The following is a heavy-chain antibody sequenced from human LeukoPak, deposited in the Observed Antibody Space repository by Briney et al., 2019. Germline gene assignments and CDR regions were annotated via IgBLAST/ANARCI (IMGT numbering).Heavy chain of an antibody. CDR1: GFTFSSHS. Sequence: PGGSLRLSCAASGFTFSSHSMNWVRQAPGKGLEWVSYISSSSSTIYYADSVKGRFTISRDNAKNSLYLQMNSLRAEDTAVYYCAKVFHYYDSSGYYRKSQSFDYWGQGTLVTVSS. V-gene: IGHV3-48*01. J-gene: IGHJ4*02. CDR2: ISSSSSTI. D-gene: IGHD3-22*01. CDR3: AKVFHYYDSSGYYRKSQSFDY.